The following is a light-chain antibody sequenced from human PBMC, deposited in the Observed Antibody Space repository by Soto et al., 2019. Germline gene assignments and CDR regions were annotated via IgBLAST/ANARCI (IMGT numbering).Light chain of an antibody. V-gene: IGKV3-20*01. CDR2: AAS. CDR1: QSVSINY. J-gene: IGKJ1*01. Sequence: EIVLTQSPGALSLSPGERATLSCRASQSVSINYLAWYQHKPGQAPRLLIFAASSRATGIPDRFSGSGSGTDFALTISRLEPEDFAVYYCHQYGSSPGTFGQGTKVDIK. CDR3: HQYGSSPGT.